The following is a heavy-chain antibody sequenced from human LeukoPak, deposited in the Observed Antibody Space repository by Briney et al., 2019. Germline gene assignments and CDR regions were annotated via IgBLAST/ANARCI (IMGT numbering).Heavy chain of an antibody. V-gene: IGHV4-59*08. CDR3: AGQNGSGSQY. J-gene: IGHJ4*02. Sequence: SETLSLTCTVSGGSISSYYWSRIRQPPGKGLEWIGYIYYSGSTNYNPSLKSRVTISVDTSKNQFSLKLSSVTAADTAVYYCAGQNGSGSQYWGQGTLVTVSS. CDR1: GGSISSYY. D-gene: IGHD6-19*01. CDR2: IYYSGST.